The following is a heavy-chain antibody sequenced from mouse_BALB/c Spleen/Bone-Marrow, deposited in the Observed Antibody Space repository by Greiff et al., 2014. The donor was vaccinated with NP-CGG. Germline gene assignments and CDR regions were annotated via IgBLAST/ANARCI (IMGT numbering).Heavy chain of an antibody. J-gene: IGHJ4*01. CDR3: ARSAYYGSSYSAMDY. D-gene: IGHD1-1*01. V-gene: IGHV1-82*01. CDR1: GYAFSSSW. CDR2: IYPGDGDT. Sequence: QVQLQQSGPELVKPGASVKISCTGSGYAFSSSWMNWVKQRPGQGLEWIGRIYPGDGDTNSNGRFKGKATLTADRSSNTAYMQLSSLTSVDSAVYFCARSAYYGSSYSAMDYWGQGTSVTVSS.